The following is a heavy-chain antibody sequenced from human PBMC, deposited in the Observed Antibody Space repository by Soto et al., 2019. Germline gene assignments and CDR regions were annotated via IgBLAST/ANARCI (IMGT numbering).Heavy chain of an antibody. Sequence: QVQLQESGPGLMKPSETLSLTCTVSGGSISSYYWSWIRQPPGKGLEWIGYIYYSGSTNYNPSLKSRVTIAVDTSKNQFSLKLSSVTAADTAVYYCARLMTTADYYYYYMDVWGKGTTVTVSS. V-gene: IGHV4-59*08. CDR1: GGSISSYY. J-gene: IGHJ6*03. CDR3: ARLMTTADYYYYYMDV. D-gene: IGHD4-4*01. CDR2: IYYSGST.